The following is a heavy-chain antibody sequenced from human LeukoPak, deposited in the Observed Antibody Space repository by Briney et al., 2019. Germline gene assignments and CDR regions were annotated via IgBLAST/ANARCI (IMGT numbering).Heavy chain of an antibody. CDR2: IKQDGSEK. V-gene: IGHV3-7*01. CDR3: ARVRWAAMVSVLFYYYYYMDV. CDR1: GFTFSSYW. Sequence: GGSLRLSCAASGFTFSSYWMSWVRQAPGKGLEWVANIKQDGSEKYYVDSVKGRFTISRDNAKNSLYLQMNSLRAEDTAVYYCARVRWAAMVSVLFYYYYYMDVWGKGTTVTVSS. D-gene: IGHD5-18*01. J-gene: IGHJ6*03.